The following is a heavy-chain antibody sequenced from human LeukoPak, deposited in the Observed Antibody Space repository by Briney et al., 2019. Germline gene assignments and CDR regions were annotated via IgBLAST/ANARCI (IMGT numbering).Heavy chain of an antibody. D-gene: IGHD3-22*01. CDR1: GGSISSYY. J-gene: IGHJ6*03. V-gene: IGHV4-59*01. CDR3: ERDLLGYYGSSGHLLDMDV. Sequence: SETLSLTCTVSGGSISSYYRSWIRQPPGKGLEWIGYIYYGGSTNYNPSLKSRVTISVDTSKNQLSLKLSSVTAADTAVYYCERDLLGYYGSSGHLLDMDVWGKGTTVTVSS. CDR2: IYYGGST.